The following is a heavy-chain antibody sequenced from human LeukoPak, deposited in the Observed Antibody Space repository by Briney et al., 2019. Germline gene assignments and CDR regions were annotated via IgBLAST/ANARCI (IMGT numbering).Heavy chain of an antibody. Sequence: GGSLRLSCAASGFTFSSYSMNWVRQAPGKGLEWVSYISSSSSTIYYADSVKGRFTISRDNAKNSLYLQMNSLRAEDTAVYYCARVQNPGYSSGWYEGYYFDYWGQGTLVTVSS. D-gene: IGHD6-19*01. J-gene: IGHJ4*02. V-gene: IGHV3-48*01. CDR2: ISSSSSTI. CDR1: GFTFSSYS. CDR3: ARVQNPGYSSGWYEGYYFDY.